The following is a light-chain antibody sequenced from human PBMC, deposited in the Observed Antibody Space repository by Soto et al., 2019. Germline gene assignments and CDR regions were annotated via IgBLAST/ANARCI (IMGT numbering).Light chain of an antibody. CDR1: SSDVGGYNF. CDR2: EVS. V-gene: IGLV2-14*01. J-gene: IGLJ3*02. CDR3: GSYTSSSTRV. Sequence: QSALTQPASVSGSPGQSITMSCTGTSSDVGGYNFVSWYQQHPGKAPKLMIYEVSSRPSGVSNRFSGSKSGNTASLTISGLQAEDEADYYCGSYTSSSTRVFGGGTKLTVL.